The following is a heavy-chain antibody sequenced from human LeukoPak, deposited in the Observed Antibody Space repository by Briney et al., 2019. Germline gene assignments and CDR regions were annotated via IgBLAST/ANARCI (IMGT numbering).Heavy chain of an antibody. Sequence: ASVKVSCKASGGTFSSYAISWVRQAPGQGLEWMGGIIPIFGTANYAQKFQGRVTITTDESTSTAYMELSSLRSEDTAVYYCARDPFNEYSSSADFDYWGQGTLVTVSS. CDR2: IIPIFGTA. J-gene: IGHJ4*02. V-gene: IGHV1-69*05. D-gene: IGHD6-6*01. CDR3: ARDPFNEYSSSADFDY. CDR1: GGTFSSYA.